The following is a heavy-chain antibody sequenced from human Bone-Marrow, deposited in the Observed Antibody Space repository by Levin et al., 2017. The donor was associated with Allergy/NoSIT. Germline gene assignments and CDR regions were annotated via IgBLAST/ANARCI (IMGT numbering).Heavy chain of an antibody. CDR2: ISNTGKTI. Sequence: PGGSLRLSCVVSGFDFSDFYMSWIRQTPGEGLEWLSYISNTGKTIYYADSVKGRFTISRDNTRNSLYLHMDSLRVEDTAIYYCARDRTNRPPRPHESWFGPWGPGTLVTVSS. D-gene: IGHD1-14*01. CDR1: GFDFSDFY. V-gene: IGHV3-11*01. J-gene: IGHJ5*02. CDR3: ARDRTNRPPRPHESWFGP.